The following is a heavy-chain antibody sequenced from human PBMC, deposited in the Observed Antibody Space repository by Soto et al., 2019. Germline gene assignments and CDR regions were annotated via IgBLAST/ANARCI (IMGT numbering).Heavy chain of an antibody. CDR3: ARESIAVAGAGRPGFDY. V-gene: IGHV6-1*01. D-gene: IGHD6-19*01. CDR2: TYYRSKWYN. J-gene: IGHJ4*02. Sequence: QTLSLTCAISGDSVSSNSAAWNWIRQSPSRGLEWLGRTYYRSKWYNDYAVSVKSRITINPDTSKSQFSLQLNSVTPEDTAVYYCARESIAVAGAGRPGFDYWGQGTLVTASS. CDR1: GDSVSSNSAA.